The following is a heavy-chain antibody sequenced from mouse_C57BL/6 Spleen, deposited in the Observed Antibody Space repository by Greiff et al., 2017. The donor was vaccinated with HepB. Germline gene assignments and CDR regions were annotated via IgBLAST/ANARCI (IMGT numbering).Heavy chain of an antibody. Sequence: EVKVVESGGGLVQPGGSLSLSCAASGFTFTDYYMSWVRQPPGKALEWLGFIRNKANGYTTEYSASVKGRFTISRDKSQSILYLQMNALRAEDSATYYCARSYYGSNWFAYWGQGTLVTVSA. CDR2: IRNKANGYTT. CDR1: GFTFTDYY. CDR3: ARSYYGSNWFAY. V-gene: IGHV7-3*01. D-gene: IGHD1-1*01. J-gene: IGHJ3*01.